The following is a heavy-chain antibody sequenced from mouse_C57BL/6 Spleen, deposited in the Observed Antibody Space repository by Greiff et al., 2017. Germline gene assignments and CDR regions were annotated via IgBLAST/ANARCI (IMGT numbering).Heavy chain of an antibody. Sequence: ESGPGLVKPSQSLSLTCSVTGYSITSGYYWNWIRQFPGNKLEWMGYISYDGSNNYNPSLKNRISITRDTSKNQFFLKLNSVTTEDTATYYCASSFYDYGYAMDYWGQGTSVTVSS. CDR1: GYSITSGYY. J-gene: IGHJ4*01. CDR3: ASSFYDYGYAMDY. D-gene: IGHD2-4*01. CDR2: ISYDGSN. V-gene: IGHV3-6*01.